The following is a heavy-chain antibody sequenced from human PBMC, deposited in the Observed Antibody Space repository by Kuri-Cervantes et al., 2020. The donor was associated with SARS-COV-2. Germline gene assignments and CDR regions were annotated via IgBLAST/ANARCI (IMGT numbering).Heavy chain of an antibody. Sequence: GSLRLSCTVSGGSISSYYWSWIRQPPGKGLERIGSIYHSGSTYYNPSLKSRVTISVDTSKNQFSLKLSSVTAADTAVYYCARSVGGGSYDPVEFDYFDYWGQGTLVTVSS. V-gene: IGHV4-59*08. D-gene: IGHD1-26*01. CDR3: ARSVGGGSYDPVEFDYFDY. CDR1: GGSISSYY. CDR2: IYHSGST. J-gene: IGHJ4*02.